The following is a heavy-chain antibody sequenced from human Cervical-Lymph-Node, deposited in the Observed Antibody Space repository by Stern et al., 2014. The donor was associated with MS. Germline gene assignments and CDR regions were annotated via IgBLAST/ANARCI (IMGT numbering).Heavy chain of an antibody. D-gene: IGHD6-13*01. CDR2: ISYDGSYK. CDR1: GFTFSCCG. V-gene: IGHV3-30*18. Sequence: VQLVESGGGVVQPGRSLRLTCAASGFTFSCCGMHWVRQTPGKGLEWVAVISYDGSYKYYGDSVEGRFTISRDNSKNTLYLQMNSLRAEDTAVYYCAKYSSSSLGMDVWGQGTTVTVSS. CDR3: AKYSSSSLGMDV. J-gene: IGHJ6*02.